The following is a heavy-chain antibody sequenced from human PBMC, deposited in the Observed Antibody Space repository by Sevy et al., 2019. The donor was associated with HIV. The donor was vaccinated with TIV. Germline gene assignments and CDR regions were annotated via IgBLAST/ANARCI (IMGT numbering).Heavy chain of an antibody. J-gene: IGHJ6*03. D-gene: IGHD2-15*01. CDR1: GDSVSSNSAA. Sequence: SQTLSLTCAISGDSVSSNSAAWNWIRQSPSRGLEWLGRTYYRSKWYNDYAVSVKSRITINPDTSKNQFSLQLNSVTPEDTAVYYCARSGRGGNNYHYDYYMDVWGKGTTVTVSS. V-gene: IGHV6-1*01. CDR3: ARSGRGGNNYHYDYYMDV. CDR2: TYYRSKWYN.